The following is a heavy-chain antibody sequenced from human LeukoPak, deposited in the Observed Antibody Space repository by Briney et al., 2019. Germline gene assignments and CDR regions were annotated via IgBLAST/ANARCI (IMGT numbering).Heavy chain of an antibody. CDR1: GFTFRSYE. Sequence: GGSLRLSCAASGFTFRSYEMNWVRQAPGKGLEWVSYISRSGITIYYADSAKGRFTISRDNAKNSLYLQMNSLRAEDTAVYYCARDEGGRYFDYWGQGTLLTVSS. CDR2: ISRSGITI. V-gene: IGHV3-48*03. J-gene: IGHJ4*02. CDR3: ARDEGGRYFDY. D-gene: IGHD3-16*01.